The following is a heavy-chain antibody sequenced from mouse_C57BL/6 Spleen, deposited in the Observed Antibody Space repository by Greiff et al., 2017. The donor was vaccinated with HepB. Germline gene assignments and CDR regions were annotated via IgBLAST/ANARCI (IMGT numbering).Heavy chain of an antibody. J-gene: IGHJ3*01. CDR2: IDPENGDT. CDR3: TTYGYYFAY. CDR1: GFNIKDDY. Sequence: VQLQQSGAELVRPGASVKLSCTASGFNIKDDYMHWVKQRPEQGLEWIGWIDPENGDTEYASKFQGKATITADTSSNTAYLQLSSLTSVDTAVYYCTTYGYYFAYWGQGTLVTVSA. D-gene: IGHD2-3*01. V-gene: IGHV14-4*01.